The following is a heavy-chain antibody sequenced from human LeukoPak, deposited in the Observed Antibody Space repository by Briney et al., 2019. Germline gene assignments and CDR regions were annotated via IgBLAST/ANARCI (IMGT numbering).Heavy chain of an antibody. V-gene: IGHV1-46*01. J-gene: IGHJ4*02. Sequence: ASVTLSFTASAYTFTIYYMHWVRQAPGQGLEWMGIINPSGGSKSDAQKFQGRVTITADKSTSTAYMELSSLRSEDTAVYYCARGTYDSSGYLRWWGQGTLVTASS. CDR3: ARGTYDSSGYLRW. CDR1: AYTFTIYY. D-gene: IGHD3-22*01. CDR2: INPSGGSK.